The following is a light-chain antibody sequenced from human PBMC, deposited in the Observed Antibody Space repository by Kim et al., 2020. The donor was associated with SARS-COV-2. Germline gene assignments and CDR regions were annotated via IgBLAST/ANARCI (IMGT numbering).Light chain of an antibody. CDR2: RSN. CDR1: SSNIGRSD. CDR3: AAWDDSLRGFV. J-gene: IGLJ1*01. Sequence: QSVVTQPPSASGTPGQRVTISCSGSSSNIGRSDVYWYQQLPGTAPKLLVYRSNQRPSGVPDRFSVSKSGTSASLAISGLRSEDEADYYCAAWDDSLRGFVFGTGTKVTVL. V-gene: IGLV1-47*01.